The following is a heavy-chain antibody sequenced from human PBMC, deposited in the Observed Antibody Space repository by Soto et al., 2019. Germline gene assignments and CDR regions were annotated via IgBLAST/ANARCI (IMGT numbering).Heavy chain of an antibody. V-gene: IGHV3-48*03. D-gene: IGHD3-10*01. CDR3: ARDVSAFPPGFFDY. CDR2: ISGSGFTT. Sequence: GGSLRLSCVASGFTFSSFEMNWVRQAPGKGLEWVSYISGSGFTTYYADSVKGRFTISRDNAKNSLYLQMNSLRAGDTAVYYCARDVSAFPPGFFDYWGQGTLVTVSS. J-gene: IGHJ4*02. CDR1: GFTFSSFE.